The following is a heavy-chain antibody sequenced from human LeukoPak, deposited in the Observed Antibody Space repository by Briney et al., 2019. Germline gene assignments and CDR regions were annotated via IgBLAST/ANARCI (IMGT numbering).Heavy chain of an antibody. CDR1: GYTFTGYY. CDR2: IDPNSGGT. V-gene: IGHV1-2*02. D-gene: IGHD6-13*01. CDR3: AREGSSSWYDLGRTTNWFDP. J-gene: IGHJ5*02. Sequence: ASVKVSCKASGYTFTGYYMHWVRQAPGQGLEWMGLIDPNSGGTNYAQKFQGRVTMTRDTSISTAYMELSRLRSDDTAVYYCAREGSSSWYDLGRTTNWFDPWGQGTLVTVSS.